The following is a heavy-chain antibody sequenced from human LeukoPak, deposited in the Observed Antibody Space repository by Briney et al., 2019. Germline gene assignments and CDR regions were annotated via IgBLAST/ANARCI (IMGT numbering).Heavy chain of an antibody. CDR2: INPSGGST. Sequence: ASVTVSCKASGYTFTNYGISWVRQAPGQGLEWMGIINPSGGSTSYAQKFQGRVTMTRDTSTSTVYMELSSLRSEDTAVYYCARGPEVRIAVAATPLDYWGQGTLVTVSS. J-gene: IGHJ4*02. V-gene: IGHV1-46*01. CDR3: ARGPEVRIAVAATPLDY. CDR1: GYTFTNYG. D-gene: IGHD6-19*01.